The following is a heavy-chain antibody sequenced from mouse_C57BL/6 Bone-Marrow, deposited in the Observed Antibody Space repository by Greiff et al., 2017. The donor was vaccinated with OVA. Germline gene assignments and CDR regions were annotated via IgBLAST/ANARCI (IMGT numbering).Heavy chain of an antibody. J-gene: IGHJ3*01. Sequence: QVQLQQSGAELVRPGTSVKLSCKASGYTFTSYWMHWVKQRPGQGLEWIGVIDPSDSYTNYNQKFKGKATLTVDTSSSTAYMQLSSLTSEDSAVYYCARDSGTSFAYWGQGTLVTVSA. CDR1: GYTFTSYW. V-gene: IGHV1-59*01. D-gene: IGHD4-1*01. CDR2: IDPSDSYT. CDR3: ARDSGTSFAY.